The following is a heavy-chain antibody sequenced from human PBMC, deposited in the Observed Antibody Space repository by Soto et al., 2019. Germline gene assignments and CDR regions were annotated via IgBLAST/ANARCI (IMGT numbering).Heavy chain of an antibody. CDR3: TGMLRPFYYLILGFDP. Sequence: QVQLQQWGAGLLKPSETLSLTCAVYGGSFSGYYWSWVRQPPGKGLEWIGEINDSGNTNYSPSLKHGVTISVDTSKNRFSLKLTTVTAAETAVYYCTGMLRPFYYLILGFDPWGQGTLVSVSS. V-gene: IGHV4-34*01. J-gene: IGHJ5*02. D-gene: IGHD3-22*01. CDR1: GGSFSGYY. CDR2: INDSGNT.